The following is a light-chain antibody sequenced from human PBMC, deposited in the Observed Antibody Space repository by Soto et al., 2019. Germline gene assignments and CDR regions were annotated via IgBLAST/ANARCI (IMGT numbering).Light chain of an antibody. Sequence: EIVMTQSPATLSVSPGERATLSCRASQSVSSNLAWYQQIPGQAPRLLIYAASTRATGIPARVSGSGSVTEFSLTFTSLQSEDFAVYYCQQYNNWPYTFGEGTKLEIK. CDR1: QSVSSN. CDR3: QQYNNWPYT. J-gene: IGKJ2*01. V-gene: IGKV3-15*01. CDR2: AAS.